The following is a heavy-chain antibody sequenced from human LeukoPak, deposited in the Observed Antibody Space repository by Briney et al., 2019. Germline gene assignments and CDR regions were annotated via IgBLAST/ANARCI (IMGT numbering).Heavy chain of an antibody. CDR1: GFTFSQYW. D-gene: IGHD1-26*01. CDR3: AREKWDEDAFDV. J-gene: IGHJ3*01. CDR2: IGSGGRTT. V-gene: IGHV3-74*03. Sequence: PGGSLRLSCAASGFTFSQYWMHWVRQVPGKGLVWVSRIGSGGRTTAYADSVRGRFTISRDNARNTLYLQMNSLRPEDTAVYYCAREKWDEDAFDVWGQGTMVTVS.